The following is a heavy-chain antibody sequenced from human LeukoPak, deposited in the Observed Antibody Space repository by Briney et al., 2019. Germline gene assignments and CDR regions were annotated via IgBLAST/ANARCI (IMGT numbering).Heavy chain of an antibody. CDR1: GFTFSSYG. V-gene: IGHV3-30*19. CDR3: ARXGWDRFGYSSSWYLXWIDY. D-gene: IGHD6-13*01. J-gene: IGHJ4*02. Sequence: GRSLRLSCAASGFTFSSYGMHWVRQAPGKGLEWVAVISYDGSNKYYADSVKGRFTISRDNSKNTLYLQMNSLRAEDTAVYYCARXGWDRFGYSSSWYLXWIDYWGQGTLVTVSS. CDR2: ISYDGSNK.